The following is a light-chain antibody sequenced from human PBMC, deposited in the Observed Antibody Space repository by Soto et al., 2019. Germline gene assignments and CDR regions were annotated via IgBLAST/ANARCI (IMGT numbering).Light chain of an antibody. CDR1: SGHSSYI. CDR3: ETWDSNTHRV. V-gene: IGLV4-60*02. CDR2: LEGSGSY. J-gene: IGLJ2*01. Sequence: VLTQSSSASASLGSSVKLTCSLSSGHSSYIIAWHQQQPGKAPRYLMKLEGSGSYNKGSGVPDRFSGSSSGADRYLTISNLQFEDEADYYCETWDSNTHRVFGGGTKLTVL.